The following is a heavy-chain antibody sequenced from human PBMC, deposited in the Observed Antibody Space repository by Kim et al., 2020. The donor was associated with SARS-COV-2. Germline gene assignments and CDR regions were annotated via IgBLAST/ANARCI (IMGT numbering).Heavy chain of an antibody. V-gene: IGHV3-48*02. CDR1: GFTFSSYS. CDR2: ISSSSSTI. CDR3: ASIPHFRVLWFGEGDGMDV. Sequence: GGSLRLSCAASGFTFSSYSMNWVRQAPGKGLEWVSYISSSSSTIYYADSVKGRFTISRDNAKNSLYLQMNSLRDEDTAVYYCASIPHFRVLWFGEGDGMDVWGQGTTVTVSS. D-gene: IGHD3-10*01. J-gene: IGHJ6*02.